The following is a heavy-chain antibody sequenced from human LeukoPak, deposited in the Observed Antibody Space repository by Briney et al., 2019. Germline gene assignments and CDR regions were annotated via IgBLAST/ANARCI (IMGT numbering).Heavy chain of an antibody. CDR2: IYSGGST. CDR1: GFTVSSNY. D-gene: IGHD2-2*01. V-gene: IGHV3-66*02. J-gene: IGHJ4*02. CDR3: ARDDLGYCSSTSCPTTDY. Sequence: GGSLRLSCAASGFTVSSNYMSWVRQAPGKGLEWVSVIYSGGSTYYADSVKGRFTISRDNSKNTLYLQMNSLRAEDTAVYYCARDDLGYCSSTSCPTTDYWGQGTLVTVSS.